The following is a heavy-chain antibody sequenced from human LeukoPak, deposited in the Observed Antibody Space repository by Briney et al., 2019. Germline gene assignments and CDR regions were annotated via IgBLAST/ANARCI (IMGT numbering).Heavy chain of an antibody. J-gene: IGHJ4*02. CDR3: TRVGYIDEGIDY. CDR2: IKQDGSKK. Sequence: PGGPLRLSCVASGFPFSSYWMTWVRQAPGKGLEWVANIKQDGSKKSYVDSVKGRFTISRDNAKNSLNLQMNSLRAEDTAIYYCTRVGYIDEGIDYWGQGTLVTVSS. D-gene: IGHD5-24*01. V-gene: IGHV3-7*04. CDR1: GFPFSSYW.